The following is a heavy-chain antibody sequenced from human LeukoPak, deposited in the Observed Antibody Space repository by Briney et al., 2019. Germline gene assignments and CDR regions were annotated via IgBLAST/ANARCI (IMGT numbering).Heavy chain of an antibody. CDR3: TGARFDP. D-gene: IGHD6-6*01. CDR2: IKQDGSEK. CDR1: GFTFGSCW. J-gene: IGHJ5*02. Sequence: GGSLRLSCAASGFTFGSCWMNWVRQAPGKGLEWVANIKQDGSEKYYVDSVKGRFTISRDNAKNSLYLQMNSLRAEDTAVYYCTGARFDPWGQGTLVTVSS. V-gene: IGHV3-7*04.